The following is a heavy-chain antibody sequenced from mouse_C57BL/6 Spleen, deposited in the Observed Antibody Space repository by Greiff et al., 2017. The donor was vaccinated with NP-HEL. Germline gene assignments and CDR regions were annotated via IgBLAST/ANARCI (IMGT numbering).Heavy chain of an antibody. CDR1: GYTFPDYN. CDR2: INPNNGGT. CDR3: ARGDYGKYYYAMDY. J-gene: IGHJ4*01. Sequence: EVKLQESGPELLKPGASVKMSCKASGYTFPDYNMHWVKQSHGKSLEWIGYINPNNGGTSYNQKFKGKATLTVNKSSSTAYMELRSLTSEDSAVYYCARGDYGKYYYAMDYWGQGTSVTVSS. D-gene: IGHD1-1*01. V-gene: IGHV1-22*01.